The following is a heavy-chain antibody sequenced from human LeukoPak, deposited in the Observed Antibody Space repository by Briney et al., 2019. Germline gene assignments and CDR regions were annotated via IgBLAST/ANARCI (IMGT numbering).Heavy chain of an antibody. J-gene: IGHJ4*02. D-gene: IGHD1-26*01. CDR2: IRSDGYHT. CDR3: AKPSGSGVDY. CDR1: GFTFSSYA. Sequence: GGSLRLSCAASGFTFSSYAMHWVRQAPGKGLEWVAFIRSDGYHTYYADSVKGRFTITRDNSKNTLYLQMNSLRLEDMAVYYCAKPSGSGVDYWGRGTRVTVSS. V-gene: IGHV3-30*02.